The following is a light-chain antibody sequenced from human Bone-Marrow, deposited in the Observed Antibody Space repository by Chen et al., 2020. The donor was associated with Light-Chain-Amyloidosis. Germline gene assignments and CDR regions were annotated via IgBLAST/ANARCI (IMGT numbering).Light chain of an antibody. Sequence: DIVMTQSPDSLAVSLGESATINCKSSQSVLYSSNNKNYLAWYQQKPGQPPKLLIYWASTRDSGVPERFSGSGSGTDFTLTISRLQAEDVAVYYCQQYYSTPYTVGQGTKLEIK. V-gene: IGKV4-1*01. CDR3: QQYYSTPYT. J-gene: IGKJ2*01. CDR1: QSVLYSSNNKNY. CDR2: WAS.